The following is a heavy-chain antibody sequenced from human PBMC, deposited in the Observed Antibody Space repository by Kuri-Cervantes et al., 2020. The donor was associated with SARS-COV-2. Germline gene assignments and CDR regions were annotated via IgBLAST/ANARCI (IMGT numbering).Heavy chain of an antibody. J-gene: IGHJ5*02. Sequence: SETLSLTCTVSGGSISSYYWGWIRQPPGKGLEWIGSIYHSGSTYYNPSLKSRVTISVDTSKNQFSLKLSSVTAADTAVYYCARGGLVAVAGRGGFLAGSRRSLFWFDPWGQGTLVTVSS. CDR1: GGSISSYY. V-gene: IGHV4-39*07. CDR2: IYHSGST. CDR3: ARGGLVAVAGRGGFLAGSRRSLFWFDP. D-gene: IGHD6-19*01.